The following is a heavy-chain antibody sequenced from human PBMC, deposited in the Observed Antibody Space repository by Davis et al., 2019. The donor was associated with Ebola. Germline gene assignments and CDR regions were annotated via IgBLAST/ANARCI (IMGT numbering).Heavy chain of an antibody. CDR3: TLLQEHL. J-gene: IGHJ6*01. CDR2: IRSKANSYAT. CDR1: GFTFSSYA. Sequence: GESLKISCAASGFTFSSYAMHWVRQASGKGLEWVGRIRSKANSYATAYAASVKGRFTISRDDSKNTAYLQMNSLHQGPIGLPPGTLLQEHLWG. V-gene: IGHV3-73*01.